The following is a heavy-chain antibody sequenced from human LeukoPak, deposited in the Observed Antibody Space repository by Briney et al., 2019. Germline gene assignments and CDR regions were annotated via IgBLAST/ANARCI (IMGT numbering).Heavy chain of an antibody. CDR3: ARHTYNWEWVY. CDR1: GGSISSSSYY. V-gene: IGHV4-39*01. Sequence: SETLSLTCTVPGGSISSSSYYWGWIRQPPGKGLEWIGSIYYSGSTYYNPSLKSRVTISVDTSKNQFSLKLSPVTAADTAVYYCARHTYNWEWVYWGQGTLVTVSS. J-gene: IGHJ4*02. D-gene: IGHD1-20*01. CDR2: IYYSGST.